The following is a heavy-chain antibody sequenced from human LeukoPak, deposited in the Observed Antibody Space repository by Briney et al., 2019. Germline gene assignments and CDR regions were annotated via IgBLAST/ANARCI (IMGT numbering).Heavy chain of an antibody. CDR3: ARVLSLYDSSGDLDY. V-gene: IGHV1-18*01. J-gene: IGHJ4*02. CDR1: GYTFTSYG. Sequence: ASVKVSCKASGYTFTSYGISGVRQAPGQGLDWMGWISAYNGNTNYAQKLQGRVTMTTDTSTSTAYMELRSLRSDDTAVYYCARVLSLYDSSGDLDYWGQGTLVTLSS. D-gene: IGHD3-22*01. CDR2: ISAYNGNT.